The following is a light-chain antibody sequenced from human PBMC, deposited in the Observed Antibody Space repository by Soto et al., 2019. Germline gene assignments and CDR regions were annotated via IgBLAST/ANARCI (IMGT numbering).Light chain of an antibody. Sequence: AIQLTQSPSSLSASIGDRVTITCRARQGIGSALAWYQQAPGKPPKLLIFDASTLENGVPSRFSGGGSGTDFTLTISSLQPDDFATDDCLLFNTYPQAFGGGTKVESK. CDR2: DAS. CDR3: LLFNTYPQA. CDR1: QGIGSA. V-gene: IGKV1-13*02. J-gene: IGKJ4*01.